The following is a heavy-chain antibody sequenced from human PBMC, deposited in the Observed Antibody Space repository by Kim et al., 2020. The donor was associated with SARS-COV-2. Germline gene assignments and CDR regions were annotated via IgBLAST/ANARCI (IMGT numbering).Heavy chain of an antibody. Sequence: GGSLRLSCVGSGFTFSSYNMNWVRQAPGKGLEWVSFITGSSSTIAYADSVKGRFTTSRDNARNSLFLQMNSLRDEDTATYYCARDNCVGDCWGRGALGTV. CDR3: ARDNCVGDC. D-gene: IGHD2-21*01. CDR2: ITGSSSTI. CDR1: GFTFSSYN. V-gene: IGHV3-48*02. J-gene: IGHJ4*02.